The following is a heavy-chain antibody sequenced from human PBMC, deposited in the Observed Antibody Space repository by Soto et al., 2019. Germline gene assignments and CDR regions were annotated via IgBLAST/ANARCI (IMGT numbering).Heavy chain of an antibody. D-gene: IGHD2-15*01. CDR1: GFSFSSYS. J-gene: IGHJ6*02. Sequence: EVQLVESGGGLVKPGGSLRLSCAASGFSFSSYSMNWVCQAPGKGLEWVSSIRSSSTFIYYADSVKGRFTISRDNAENSLYLQMNSVRAEDTAVYYCTRGVAATYYYGMDVWGQGTTVTVSS. CDR3: TRGVAATYYYGMDV. CDR2: IRSSSTFI. V-gene: IGHV3-21*01.